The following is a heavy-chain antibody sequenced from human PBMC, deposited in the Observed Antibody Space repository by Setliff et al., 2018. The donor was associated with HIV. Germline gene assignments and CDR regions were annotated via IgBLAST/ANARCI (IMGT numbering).Heavy chain of an antibody. Sequence: GASVKVSCKASGGTFSSYAISWVRQAPGQGLEWMAGIMPIFGTVSHTQKFQGRVRISTDESTNTVYMELTSLRSEDTAVYYCARDIYDSGWFTLEYWGQGTLVTVSS. J-gene: IGHJ4*02. D-gene: IGHD6-19*01. CDR1: GGTFSSYA. CDR3: ARDIYDSGWFTLEY. V-gene: IGHV1-69*05. CDR2: IMPIFGTV.